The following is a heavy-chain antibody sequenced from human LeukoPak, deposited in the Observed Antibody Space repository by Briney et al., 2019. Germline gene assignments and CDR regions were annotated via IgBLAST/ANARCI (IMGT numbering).Heavy chain of an antibody. Sequence: PGGSLRLSCAASGFTFDDYAMHWVRQAPGKGMEWVSGISWNSGSIGYADSVKGRFTISRDNAKNSLYLQMNSLRAEDTALYYCAKDFRSNYGHFDYWGQGTLVTVS. J-gene: IGHJ4*02. CDR2: ISWNSGSI. CDR3: AKDFRSNYGHFDY. V-gene: IGHV3-9*01. D-gene: IGHD4-4*01. CDR1: GFTFDDYA.